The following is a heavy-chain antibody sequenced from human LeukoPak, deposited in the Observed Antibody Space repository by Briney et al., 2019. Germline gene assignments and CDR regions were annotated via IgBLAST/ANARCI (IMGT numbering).Heavy chain of an antibody. CDR2: INPNSGGT. CDR3: AREPQDIVVVPAAIHYYYYGMDV. Sequence: GASVKVSCKASGYTFSLYGLSWVRQAPGQGLEWMGWINPNSGGTNYAQKFQGRVTMTRDTSISTAYMELSRLRSDDTAVYYCAREPQDIVVVPAAIHYYYYGMDVWGQGTTVTVSS. D-gene: IGHD2-2*01. CDR1: GYTFSLYG. V-gene: IGHV1-2*02. J-gene: IGHJ6*02.